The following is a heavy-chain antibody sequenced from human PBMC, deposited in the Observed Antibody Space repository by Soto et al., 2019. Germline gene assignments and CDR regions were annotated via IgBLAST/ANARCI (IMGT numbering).Heavy chain of an antibody. D-gene: IGHD2-2*01. J-gene: IGHJ6*02. CDR2: IYYSGST. CDR3: ARDLLGYCSSTSCYGYYYGMDV. V-gene: IGHV4-30-4*01. CDR1: GGSISSGDYY. Sequence: QVQLQESGPGLVKPSQTLSLTCTVSGGSISSGDYYWSWIRQPPGKGLEWIGYIYYSGSTYYNPSLKSRVTISVDTSKNQFSLKLSSVTAADTAVYYCARDLLGYCSSTSCYGYYYGMDVWGQGTTVTVSS.